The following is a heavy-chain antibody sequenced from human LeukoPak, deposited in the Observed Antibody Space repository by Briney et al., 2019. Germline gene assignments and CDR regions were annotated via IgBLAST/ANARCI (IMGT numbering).Heavy chain of an antibody. D-gene: IGHD3-9*01. J-gene: IGHJ4*02. CDR3: ARGSASVLRYFDWPPVG. Sequence: ASLKVSCKASGYTFTGYYMHWVRQAPGQGLEWMGWINPNSGGTNYAQKFQGRVTMTRDTSISTAYMELSRLRSDDTAVYYCARGSASVLRYFDWPPVGWGQGTLVTVSS. V-gene: IGHV1-2*02. CDR2: INPNSGGT. CDR1: GYTFTGYY.